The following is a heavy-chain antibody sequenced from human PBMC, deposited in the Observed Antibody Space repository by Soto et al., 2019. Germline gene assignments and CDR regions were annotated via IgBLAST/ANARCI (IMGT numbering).Heavy chain of an antibody. CDR1: GGTLSSFA. CDR3: ARERTPDIVVVPAARYYYYGMDV. D-gene: IGHD2-2*01. Sequence: ASVKVSCKTSGGTLSSFAISWVRQAPGQGLERMGWISAYNGNTNYAQKLQGRVTMTTDTSTSTAYMELRSLRSDDTAVYYCARERTPDIVVVPAARYYYYGMDVWGQGTTVTVSS. CDR2: ISAYNGNT. J-gene: IGHJ6*02. V-gene: IGHV1-18*04.